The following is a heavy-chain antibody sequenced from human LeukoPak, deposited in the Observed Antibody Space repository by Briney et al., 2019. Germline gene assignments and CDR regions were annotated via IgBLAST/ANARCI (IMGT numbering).Heavy chain of an antibody. J-gene: IGHJ4*02. CDR1: GFTSSTYE. Sequence: GGSLRLSCAASGFTSSTYEMNWVRQAPGQGLEWVSYITRSGTTIYYADSLKGRFTISRDNAKNSLYLQMNSLRAEDTAVYYCARSALAGTYIDYWGQGTLVTVSS. CDR3: ARSALAGTYIDY. CDR2: ITRSGTTI. D-gene: IGHD3-16*01. V-gene: IGHV3-48*03.